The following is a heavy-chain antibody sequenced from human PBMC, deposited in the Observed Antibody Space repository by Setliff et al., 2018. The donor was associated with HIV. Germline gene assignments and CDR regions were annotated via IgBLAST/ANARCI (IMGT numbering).Heavy chain of an antibody. J-gene: IGHJ4*02. CDR1: GYTFTSDH. CDR2: ITPSDGNT. CDR3: ARDFGGRWTFDY. D-gene: IGHD3-10*01. V-gene: IGHV1-46*01. Sequence: ASVKVSCKASGYTFTSDHLHWVRQAPGQGLEWMGMITPSDGNTNYEQKFQGRVTMTRDTSTTTVYMELSSLTSEDTAIYYCARDFGGRWTFDYWGQGTQVTVSS.